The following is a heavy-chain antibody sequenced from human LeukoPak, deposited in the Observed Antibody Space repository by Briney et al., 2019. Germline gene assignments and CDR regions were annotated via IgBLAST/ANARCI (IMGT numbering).Heavy chain of an antibody. CDR3: AKGLSGNFDY. J-gene: IGHJ4*02. Sequence: PGGSLRLSCAVSGFTFSISAMSWVRQAPGKGLEWVSGISGSGGETYYAESVKGRFTISRDNSKNTLYKQMNSLRVEDTALYYCAKGLSGNFDYWGQGTLVTVSS. V-gene: IGHV3-23*01. CDR1: GFTFSISA. CDR2: ISGSGGET.